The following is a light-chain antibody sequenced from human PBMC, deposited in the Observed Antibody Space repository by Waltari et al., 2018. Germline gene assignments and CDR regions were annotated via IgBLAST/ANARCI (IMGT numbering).Light chain of an antibody. V-gene: IGKV3-11*01. CDR1: QSVNWY. CDR2: DKS. J-gene: IGKJ4*01. CDR3: QQRRNWPLT. Sequence: EIVLTQSPATLSLSPGERATLSCRASQSVNWYLAWYQQRPGQAPRLLIFDKSNRATGIPARFSGSGSETDFTLTISSLEPDDSAVYYCQQRRNWPLTFGGGTKVEIK.